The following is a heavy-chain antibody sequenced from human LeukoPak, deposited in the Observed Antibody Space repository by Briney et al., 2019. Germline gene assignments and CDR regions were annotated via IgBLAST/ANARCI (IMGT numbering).Heavy chain of an antibody. CDR3: ARGRDYGDPTFDY. V-gene: IGHV1-2*04. J-gene: IGHJ4*02. CDR2: INPNSGGT. Sequence: ASVKVSCKASGYTFTGYYMHWVRQAPGQGLEWMGWINPNSGGTNYAQKFQGWVTMTRDTSISTAYMELSRLRSDDTAVYYCARGRDYGDPTFDYWGPGNPGHRLL. CDR1: GYTFTGYY. D-gene: IGHD4-17*01.